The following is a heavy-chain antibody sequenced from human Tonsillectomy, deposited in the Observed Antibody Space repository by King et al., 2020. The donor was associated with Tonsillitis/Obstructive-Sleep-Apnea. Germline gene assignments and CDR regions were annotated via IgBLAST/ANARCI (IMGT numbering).Heavy chain of an antibody. D-gene: IGHD3-22*01. CDR2: LSYDATNE. CDR3: AKVQSGGFYSKDYFDY. Sequence: VQLVESGGGVVQPGRSLRLSCAASGFIFSAFGMHWVRQAPGKGLEWVAGLSYDATNEDYADSVKGRFTISRDNSKNTLFLHMNSLRLEDTAVYHCAKVQSGGFYSKDYFDYWGQGSLVTVSS. V-gene: IGHV3-30*18. CDR1: GFIFSAFG. J-gene: IGHJ4*02.